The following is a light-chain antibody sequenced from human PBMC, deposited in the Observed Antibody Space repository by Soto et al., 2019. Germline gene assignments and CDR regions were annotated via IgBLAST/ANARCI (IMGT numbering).Light chain of an antibody. CDR1: SSDVGTYDY. CDR2: EVT. J-gene: IGLJ1*01. CDR3: SSHTSVTTRV. V-gene: IGLV2-14*01. Sequence: QSALTQPASVSGSPGQSIAISCTGTSSDVGTYDYVSWYQQYPDKAPKLIIYEVTQRPSGVSNRFSGSKSGNTASLTISGLQAVDEADYYCSSHTSVTTRVFGTGTKVTVL.